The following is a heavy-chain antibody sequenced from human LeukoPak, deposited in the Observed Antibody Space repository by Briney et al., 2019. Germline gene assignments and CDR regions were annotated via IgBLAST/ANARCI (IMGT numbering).Heavy chain of an antibody. J-gene: IGHJ4*02. CDR1: GFTFNRYP. Sequence: QPGGSLRLSCSASGFTFNRYPMHWVRQAPGKGLEWVSRLDSAGGGTNYADSVRGRFTISRDNSKNTLYLHMNSLRAEDTAVYYCAKERAGYTNPYYFDYWGQGTLVTVSS. V-gene: IGHV3-23*01. CDR3: AKERAGYTNPYYFDY. CDR2: LDSAGGGT. D-gene: IGHD3-16*02.